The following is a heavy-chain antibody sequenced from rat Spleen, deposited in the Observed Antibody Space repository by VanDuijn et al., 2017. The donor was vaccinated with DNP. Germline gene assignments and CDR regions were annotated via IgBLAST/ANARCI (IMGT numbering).Heavy chain of an antibody. Sequence: QVQLKESGPGLVQPSQTLSLTCTVSGLSLTSYHVSWVRQPPGKSLVWMGTIWAGGVTNYNSTVQSRLSISRDTSKSQVFLKMNSLQTEDTAIYYCTSYYSGDFHYWGQGVMVTVSS. D-gene: IGHD1-1*01. V-gene: IGHV2-13*01. CDR1: GLSLTSYH. CDR3: TSYYSGDFHY. CDR2: IWAGGVT. J-gene: IGHJ2*01.